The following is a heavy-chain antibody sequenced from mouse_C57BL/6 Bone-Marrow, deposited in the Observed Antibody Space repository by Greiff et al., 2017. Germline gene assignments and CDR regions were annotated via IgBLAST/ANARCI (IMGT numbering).Heavy chain of an antibody. CDR3: TVTTVVATRGY. J-gene: IGHJ2*01. D-gene: IGHD1-1*01. Sequence: EVQLQQSGAELVRPGASVKLSCTASGFNIKDDYMHWVKQRPEQGLEWIGWIDPENGDTEYASKFQGKATITADPSSNTAYLQLSSLTSEDTAVYYCTVTTVVATRGYWGQGTTLTVSS. CDR2: IDPENGDT. CDR1: GFNIKDDY. V-gene: IGHV14-4*01.